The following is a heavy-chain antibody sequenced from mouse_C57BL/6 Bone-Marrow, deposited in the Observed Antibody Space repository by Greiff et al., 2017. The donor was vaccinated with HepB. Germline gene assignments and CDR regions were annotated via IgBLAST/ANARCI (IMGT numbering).Heavy chain of an antibody. CDR1: GFTFSSYG. V-gene: IGHV5-6*01. D-gene: IGHD1-1*01. Sequence: EVQGVESGGDLVKPGGSLKLSCAASGFTFSSYGMSWVRQTPDKRLEWVATISSGGSYTYYPDSVKGRFTISRDNAKNTLYLQMSRLKSEDTAMYYCARHVYYYRSSYPNYYAMDYWGQGTSVTVSS. CDR2: ISSGGSYT. J-gene: IGHJ4*01. CDR3: ARHVYYYRSSYPNYYAMDY.